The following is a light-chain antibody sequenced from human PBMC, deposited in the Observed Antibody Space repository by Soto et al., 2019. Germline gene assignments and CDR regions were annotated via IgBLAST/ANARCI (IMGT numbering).Light chain of an antibody. CDR1: QSINKW. V-gene: IGKV1-5*03. CDR3: QEYSAYSRA. Sequence: DILLTQSPSTVSASVGDRVTITCRASQSINKWLAWYQQTPGQAPKLLIYTASTLKSGVPSRFTGGGSGTELTLTISSLQAADFATYYCQEYSAYSRAFGQGTRVEVK. CDR2: TAS. J-gene: IGKJ1*01.